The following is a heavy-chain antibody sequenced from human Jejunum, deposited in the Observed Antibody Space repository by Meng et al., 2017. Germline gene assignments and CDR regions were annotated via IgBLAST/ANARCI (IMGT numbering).Heavy chain of an antibody. CDR3: ARGATGTRPFDY. CDR1: GGSIATDW. CDR2: IWHSWAS. Sequence: QVQREGSGPARVEAAGTLPLTCAVSGGSIATDWWNWVRQPPGKGLEWIGEIWHSWASNSNPSLRSRVTISVDKSKNQLSLELASLTAADTAVYYCARGATGTRPFDYWGQGTLVTVSS. J-gene: IGHJ4*02. D-gene: IGHD5-12*01. V-gene: IGHV4-4*02.